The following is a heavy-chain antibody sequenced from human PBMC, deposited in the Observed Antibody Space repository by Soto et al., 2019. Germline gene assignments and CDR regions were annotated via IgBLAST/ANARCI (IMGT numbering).Heavy chain of an antibody. Sequence: DSLTISCKGSGYSFTSYWISLVRQMPGKGLEWMGRIDPSDSCTNYSPSFQGHVTISADKSISTAYLQWSSLKASDTAMYYCARRERGFDPWGQGTLVTVSS. V-gene: IGHV5-10-1*01. CDR1: GYSFTSYW. CDR2: IDPSDSCT. CDR3: ARRERGFDP. D-gene: IGHD1-26*01. J-gene: IGHJ5*02.